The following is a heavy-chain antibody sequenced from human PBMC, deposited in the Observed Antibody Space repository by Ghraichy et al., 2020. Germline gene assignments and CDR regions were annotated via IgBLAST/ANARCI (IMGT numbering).Heavy chain of an antibody. CDR2: INYSGSI. CDR3: VRGGIGGSYDRRFDS. CDR1: GGSFSGHS. V-gene: IGHV4-34*01. D-gene: IGHD1-26*01. J-gene: IGHJ5*01. Sequence: SETLSLTCAVYGGSFSGHSWTWIRQSPGKGLEWIGEINYSGSINHNPSLNSRVTILIDTSKNQFSLKVRSVTAADTAIYFCVRGGIGGSYDRRFDSWGRGTPVTVSS.